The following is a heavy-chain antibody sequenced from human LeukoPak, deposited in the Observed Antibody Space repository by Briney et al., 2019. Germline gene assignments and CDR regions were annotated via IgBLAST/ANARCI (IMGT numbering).Heavy chain of an antibody. J-gene: IGHJ5*02. CDR3: ARDRAAVAGNWFDP. CDR1: GYTFTGYY. D-gene: IGHD6-19*01. CDR2: INPNSAGT. Sequence: ASVKVSCKASGYTFTGYYMHWVRQAPGQGLEWMGWINPNSAGTNYAQKFQGRVTMTRDTFISTAYMELSRLRSDDTAVYYCARDRAAVAGNWFDPWGQGTLVTVSS. V-gene: IGHV1-2*02.